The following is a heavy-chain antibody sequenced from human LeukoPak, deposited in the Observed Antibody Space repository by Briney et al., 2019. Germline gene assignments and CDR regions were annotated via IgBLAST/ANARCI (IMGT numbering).Heavy chain of an antibody. CDR1: GGSISSGAYY. J-gene: IGHJ4*02. V-gene: IGHV4-31*01. CDR2: IYSSGSA. Sequence: SETLSLTCTVSGGSISSGAYYWTWIRQHPGKGLEWIGYIYSSGSAYYNPSLEGQISISFDTSKNHFSLNLASVTAADTALYYCATSGFSSSWLGVFDTWGQGTLVTVSS. D-gene: IGHD3-22*01. CDR3: ATSGFSSSWLGVFDT.